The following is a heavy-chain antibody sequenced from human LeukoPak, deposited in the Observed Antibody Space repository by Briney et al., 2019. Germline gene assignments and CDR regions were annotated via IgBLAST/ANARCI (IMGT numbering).Heavy chain of an antibody. Sequence: SETLSLTCTVSGGSISSYYWSWIRQPPGKGLEWIGYISYSGSTYYNPSLKSRVTISVDTSKSQFSLKLSSVTAADTAVYYCARLGDSTSRLYYFDYWGQGTLVTVSS. CDR3: ARLGDSTSRLYYFDY. D-gene: IGHD6-6*01. V-gene: IGHV4-59*08. J-gene: IGHJ4*02. CDR1: GGSISSYY. CDR2: ISYSGST.